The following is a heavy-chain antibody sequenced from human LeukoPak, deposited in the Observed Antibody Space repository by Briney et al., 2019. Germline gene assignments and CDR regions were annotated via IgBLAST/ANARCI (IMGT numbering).Heavy chain of an antibody. V-gene: IGHV3-30*03. J-gene: IGHJ4*02. CDR1: GFTFSSYG. CDR3: ASTGSY. D-gene: IGHD1-26*01. Sequence: GGSLRLSCAASGFTFSSYGMHWVRQAPGKGLEWVAVISYDGSNKYYADSVKGRFTISRDNSKNTLYLQMNSLGAEDTAVCYCASTGSYWGQGTLVTVSS. CDR2: ISYDGSNK.